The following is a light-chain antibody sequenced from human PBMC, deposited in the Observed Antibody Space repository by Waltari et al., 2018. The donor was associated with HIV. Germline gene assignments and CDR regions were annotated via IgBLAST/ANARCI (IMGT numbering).Light chain of an antibody. CDR1: KLGDKY. J-gene: IGLJ1*01. CDR2: QES. CDR3: QTWDSTAGV. Sequence: SFELSKPPSLSVSAGQTGNMSCSGDKLGDKYVCWYQQKSGQSPVLVMFQESKRPSGIPELFSGSNSGNTATLTISGTQPIDEGDYYCQTWDSTAGVFGTGTRLTVL. V-gene: IGLV3-1*01.